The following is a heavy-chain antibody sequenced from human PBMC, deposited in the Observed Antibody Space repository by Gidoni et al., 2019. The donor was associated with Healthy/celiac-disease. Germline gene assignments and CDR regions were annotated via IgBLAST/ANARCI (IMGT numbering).Heavy chain of an antibody. V-gene: IGHV4-59*01. D-gene: IGHD1-7*01. J-gene: IGHJ5*02. CDR2: IYYSGST. Sequence: QVQLQESGPGLVKPSETLSLTCTVSGGSISSYYWSWIRQPPGKGLEWIGYIYYSGSTNYNPSLKSRVTISVDTSKNQFSLKLSSVTAADTAVYYCARSHGTTGQFDPWGQGTLVIVSS. CDR3: ARSHGTTGQFDP. CDR1: GGSISSYY.